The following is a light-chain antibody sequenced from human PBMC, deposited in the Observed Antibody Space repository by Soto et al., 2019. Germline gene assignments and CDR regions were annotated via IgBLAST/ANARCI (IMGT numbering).Light chain of an antibody. CDR2: STN. V-gene: IGLV7-43*01. J-gene: IGLJ3*02. CDR3: LVFYGGAWV. Sequence: QTVVTQEPSLTVSPGGTVTLTCASSTGAVTSGYYPNWFQQKPGQAPRPLFYSTNIRHSWTPARFSGSLLGGKAALTLSGVQPEDEAEYYCLVFYGGAWVFGGGTKLTVL. CDR1: TGAVTSGYY.